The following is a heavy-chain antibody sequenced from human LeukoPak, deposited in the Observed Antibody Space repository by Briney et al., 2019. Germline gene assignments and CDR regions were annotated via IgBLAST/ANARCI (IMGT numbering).Heavy chain of an antibody. CDR3: ARGGRTPFDY. Sequence: GGSLRLSCAASGFSFSRYAMHWVRQAPGKGLEWVAVISYDGSNKYYADSVKGRFTISRDNSKNTLYLQMNTLRVEDTAAYYCARGGRTPFDYWGQGTLVTVSS. CDR2: ISYDGSNK. D-gene: IGHD3-16*01. V-gene: IGHV3-30*04. J-gene: IGHJ4*02. CDR1: GFSFSRYA.